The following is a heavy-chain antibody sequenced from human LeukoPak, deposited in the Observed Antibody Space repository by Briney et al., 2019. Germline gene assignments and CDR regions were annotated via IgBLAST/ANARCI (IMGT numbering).Heavy chain of an antibody. V-gene: IGHV3-30*02. CDR3: AREKSSSWHYFDY. D-gene: IGHD6-13*01. CDR1: GFTFSSYG. Sequence: PGGSLRLSCAASGFTFSSYGMHWVRQTPGKGLEWVAFIRYDGSNKYYADSVKGRFTISRDNAKNSLYLQMNSLRAEDTAVYYCAREKSSSWHYFDYWGQGTLVTVSS. CDR2: IRYDGSNK. J-gene: IGHJ4*02.